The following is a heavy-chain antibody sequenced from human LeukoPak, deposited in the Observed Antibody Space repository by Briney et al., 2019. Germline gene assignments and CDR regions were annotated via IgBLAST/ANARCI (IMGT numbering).Heavy chain of an antibody. J-gene: IGHJ4*02. D-gene: IGHD1-26*01. Sequence: GGSLRLSCEASGFTFSNYVMHWVRQAPGKGLEWVAIISYDGSDKYYAESVKGRFTISRDNSKNTLFLQMNSLRGEDTAMYYCARPSEYSGSYLDYFDYWGQGTLVTVSS. CDR1: GFTFSNYV. CDR3: ARPSEYSGSYLDYFDY. V-gene: IGHV3-30*04. CDR2: ISYDGSDK.